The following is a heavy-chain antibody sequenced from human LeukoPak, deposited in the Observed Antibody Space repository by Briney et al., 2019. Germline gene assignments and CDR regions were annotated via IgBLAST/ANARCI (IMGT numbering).Heavy chain of an antibody. CDR1: GYTFTSYD. CDR3: ARERRGGSYFTEKRLDY. CDR2: IIPIFSTT. J-gene: IGHJ4*02. Sequence: SVKVSCKASGYTFTSYDINWVRQAPGHGLEWMGAIIPIFSTTNYAQKFQGRVTITADESTGTAYMELSSLRSEDTAVYYCARERRGGSYFTEKRLDYWGQGTLVAVSS. D-gene: IGHD1-26*01. V-gene: IGHV1-69*13.